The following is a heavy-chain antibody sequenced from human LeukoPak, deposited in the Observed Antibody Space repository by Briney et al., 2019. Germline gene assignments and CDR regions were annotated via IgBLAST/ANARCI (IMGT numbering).Heavy chain of an antibody. D-gene: IGHD1-26*01. J-gene: IGHJ4*02. Sequence: SETLSLTCTVSGGSISGSYWTWVRQSAGKGLEGIGRIYSNEITNYNPSLKSRVTMSVDTSKNQFSLKLTSVTAADTAVYYCARGSGAATNEALDYWGQGTLVTVSS. V-gene: IGHV4-4*07. CDR1: GGSISGSY. CDR2: IYSNEIT. CDR3: ARGSGAATNEALDY.